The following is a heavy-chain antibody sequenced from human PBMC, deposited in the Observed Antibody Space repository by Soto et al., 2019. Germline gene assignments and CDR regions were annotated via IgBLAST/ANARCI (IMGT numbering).Heavy chain of an antibody. CDR2: TYYRSKWYN. CDR1: GDSVSSNSAA. D-gene: IGHD2-2*01. CDR3: ARGVAVPAAMNAAFDI. J-gene: IGHJ3*02. Sequence: SQTLSLTCAISGDSVSSNSAAWNWIRQSPSRGLEWLGRTYYRSKWYNDYAVSVKSRITINPDTSKNQFSLQLNSVTPEDTAVYYCARGVAVPAAMNAAFDIWGQGTMVTVSS. V-gene: IGHV6-1*01.